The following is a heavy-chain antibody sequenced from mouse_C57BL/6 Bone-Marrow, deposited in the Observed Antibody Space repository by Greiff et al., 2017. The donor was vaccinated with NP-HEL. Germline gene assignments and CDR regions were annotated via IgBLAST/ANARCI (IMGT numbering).Heavy chain of an antibody. Sequence: ESGPGILQPSQTLSLTCSFSGFSLSTFGMGVGWIRQPSGKGLEWLAHIWWDDDKYYNPALKSRLTISKDTSKNQVFLKIANVDTADTATYYCARMRDYGSLYFDVWGTGTTVTVSS. CDR2: IWWDDDK. D-gene: IGHD1-1*01. CDR1: GFSLSTFGMG. V-gene: IGHV8-8*01. CDR3: ARMRDYGSLYFDV. J-gene: IGHJ1*03.